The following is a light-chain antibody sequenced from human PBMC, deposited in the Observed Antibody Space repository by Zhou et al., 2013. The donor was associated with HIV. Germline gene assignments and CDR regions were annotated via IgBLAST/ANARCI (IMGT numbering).Light chain of an antibody. CDR3: QQRSNWPST. Sequence: EIVLTQSPGTLSLSPGERATLSCRASQSVSSSYLAWYQQKPGLPPRLVIYDASNRASGIPARFSGSGSGTDFTLTISSLEPEDSAVYYCQQRSNWPSTFGQGTRLEIK. CDR2: DAS. J-gene: IGKJ5*01. CDR1: QSVSSSY. V-gene: IGKV3D-20*02.